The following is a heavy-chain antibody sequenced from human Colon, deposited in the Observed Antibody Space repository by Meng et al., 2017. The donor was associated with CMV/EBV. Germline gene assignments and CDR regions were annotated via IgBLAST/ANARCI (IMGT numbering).Heavy chain of an antibody. CDR1: GGCFSDYF. Sequence: VVYGGCFSDYFWSWIRQPPGKGLEWIGEINHSGGTNYNPSLKSRVTISVDTSKNQFSLKLRSVTAADTAVYYCARERTNTLTAFDIWGRGTMVTVSS. V-gene: IGHV4-34*01. D-gene: IGHD1/OR15-1a*01. J-gene: IGHJ3*02. CDR3: ARERTNTLTAFDI. CDR2: INHSGGT.